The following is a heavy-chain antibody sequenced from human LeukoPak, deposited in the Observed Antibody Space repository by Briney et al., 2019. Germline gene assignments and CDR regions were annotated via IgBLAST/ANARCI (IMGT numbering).Heavy chain of an antibody. V-gene: IGHV3-48*03. CDR2: ISSSGSTI. CDR3: ARGRHDSSGYYYVA. D-gene: IGHD3-22*01. J-gene: IGHJ5*02. Sequence: GGSLRLSCAASGFTFSSYEMNWVRQAPGKGLEWVSYISSSGSTIYYADSVKGRFTISRDNAKNSLYLQMNSLRAEDTAVYYCARGRHDSSGYYYVAWGQGTLVTVSS. CDR1: GFTFSSYE.